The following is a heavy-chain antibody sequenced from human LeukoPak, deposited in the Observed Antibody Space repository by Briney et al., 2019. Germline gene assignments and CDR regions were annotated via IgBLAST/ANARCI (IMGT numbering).Heavy chain of an antibody. Sequence: GASVKVSCKASGYTFTSYDINWVRQASGQGLAWMGWMNPNSGNTGYEQKFQGRVTITRNTSISTAYMELSSLRSEDTAVYYCARGPSGAHNYYMDVWGKGTTVTVSS. D-gene: IGHD1-26*01. CDR3: ARGPSGAHNYYMDV. J-gene: IGHJ6*03. CDR1: GYTFTSYD. CDR2: MNPNSGNT. V-gene: IGHV1-8*03.